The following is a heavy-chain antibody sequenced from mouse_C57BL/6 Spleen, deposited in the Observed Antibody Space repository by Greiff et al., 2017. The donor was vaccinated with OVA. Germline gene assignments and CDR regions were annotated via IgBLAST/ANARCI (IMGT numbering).Heavy chain of an antibody. D-gene: IGHD3-2*02. Sequence: EVKLMESGGGLVKPGGSLKLSCAASGFTFSDYGMHWVRQAPEKGLEWVAYISSGSSTIYYADTVKGRFTISRDNAKNTLFLQMTSLRSEDTAMYYCAMPDSSGYVGYAMDYWGQGTSVTVSS. CDR2: ISSGSSTI. J-gene: IGHJ4*01. V-gene: IGHV5-17*01. CDR1: GFTFSDYG. CDR3: AMPDSSGYVGYAMDY.